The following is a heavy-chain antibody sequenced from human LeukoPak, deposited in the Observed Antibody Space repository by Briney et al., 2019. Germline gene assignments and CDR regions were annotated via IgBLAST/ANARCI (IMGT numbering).Heavy chain of an antibody. J-gene: IGHJ4*02. V-gene: IGHV1-18*01. CDR1: GYIFTSYG. Sequence: ASVKVSCKASGYIFTSYGINWVRQAPGQGLEWLGWISAYNGNTKYAQKVQGRVTMTRDTSTSTAYMELGSLRSDDTAVYFCARGSWGSAYYFDYWGQGTLVAVSS. CDR3: ARGSWGSAYYFDY. D-gene: IGHD7-27*01. CDR2: ISAYNGNT.